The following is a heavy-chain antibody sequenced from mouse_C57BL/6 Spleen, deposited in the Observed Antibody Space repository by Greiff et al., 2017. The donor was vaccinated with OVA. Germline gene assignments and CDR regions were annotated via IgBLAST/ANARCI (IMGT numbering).Heavy chain of an antibody. V-gene: IGHV1-52*01. CDR2: IDPSDSET. D-gene: IGHD4-1*01. J-gene: IGHJ2*01. CDR1: GYTFTSYW. Sequence: QVQLQQPGAELVRPGSSVKLSCKASGYTFTSYWMHWVKQRPIQGLEWIGNIDPSDSETHYNQKFKDKATLTVDKSSSTAYMQLSSLTSEDSAVYYCASLGLGPYYFDDWGQGTTLTVSS. CDR3: ASLGLGPYYFDD.